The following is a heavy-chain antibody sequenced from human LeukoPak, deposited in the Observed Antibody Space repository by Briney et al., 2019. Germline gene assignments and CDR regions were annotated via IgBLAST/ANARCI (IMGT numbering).Heavy chain of an antibody. D-gene: IGHD6-13*01. J-gene: IGHJ4*02. CDR1: GFTFSNAW. Sequence: AGGSLRLSCAASGFTFSNAWMSWVRQAPGKGLEWVGRIKSKTDGGTTDYAAPVKGRFTISRDDSKNTLYLQMNSLKTEDTAVYYCTTRRIAAALGSDYWGQGSLVTVSS. V-gene: IGHV3-15*01. CDR2: IKSKTDGGTT. CDR3: TTRRIAAALGSDY.